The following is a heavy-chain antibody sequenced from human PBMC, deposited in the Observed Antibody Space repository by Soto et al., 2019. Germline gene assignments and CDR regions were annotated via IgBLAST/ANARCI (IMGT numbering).Heavy chain of an antibody. V-gene: IGHV3-30-3*01. CDR3: ARETEALDY. J-gene: IGHJ4*02. CDR2: ISYDGSNK. Sequence: QVQLVESGGGVVQPGRSLRLSYAASGFTFSSYAMHWVRQAPGKGLECVAVISYDGSNKYYADSVKGRFTISRDNSKNALYLQMNSLRAEDTAVYYCARETEALDYWGQGTLVTVSS. CDR1: GFTFSSYA.